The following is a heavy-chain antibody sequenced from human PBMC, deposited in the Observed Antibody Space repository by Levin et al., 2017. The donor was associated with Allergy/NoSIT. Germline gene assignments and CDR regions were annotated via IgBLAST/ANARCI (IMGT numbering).Heavy chain of an antibody. J-gene: IGHJ4*02. CDR1: GFTFSNYW. CDR2: IRQDGSEK. Sequence: GESLKISCAASGFTFSNYWMNWVRQAPGKGLEWVANIRQDGSEKFYVDSVKGRFSISRDNAKNSLYLQMNSLRAEDTAVYYCARTPGRTLYFDYWGQGTLVTVSS. CDR3: ARTPGRTLYFDY. V-gene: IGHV3-7*01. D-gene: IGHD1-14*01.